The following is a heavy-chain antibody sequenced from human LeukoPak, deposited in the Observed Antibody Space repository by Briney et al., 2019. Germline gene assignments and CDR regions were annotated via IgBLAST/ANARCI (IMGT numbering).Heavy chain of an antibody. CDR2: ISSSSSTI. D-gene: IGHD5-18*01. V-gene: IGHV3-48*01. J-gene: IGHJ4*02. CDR1: GFTFSSYS. CDR3: ARHLRPGAMVTYFDY. Sequence: QSGGSLRLSCAASGFTFSSYSMNWVRQAPGKGLEWVSYISSSSSTIYYADSVKGRFTISRDNAKNSLYLQMNSLRAEDTAVYYCARHLRPGAMVTYFDYWGQGTLVTVSS.